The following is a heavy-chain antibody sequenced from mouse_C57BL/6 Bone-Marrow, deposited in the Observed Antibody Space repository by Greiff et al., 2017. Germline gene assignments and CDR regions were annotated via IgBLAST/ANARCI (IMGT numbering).Heavy chain of an antibody. J-gene: IGHJ2*01. CDR3: ARDDYGGGDY. CDR1: GYTFTDHT. Sequence: QVQLQQSDAELVKPGASVKISCKVSGYTFTDHTIHWLKQRPEQGLEWIGYIYPRDGSTKYNEKFKVKATLTADKSSSTAYLQRNSLTYEDSAVYFCARDDYGGGDYWGQGTTLTVSS. D-gene: IGHD2-4*01. V-gene: IGHV1-78*01. CDR2: IYPRDGST.